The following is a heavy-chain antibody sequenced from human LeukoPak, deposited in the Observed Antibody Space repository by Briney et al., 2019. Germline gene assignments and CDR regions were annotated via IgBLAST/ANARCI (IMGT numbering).Heavy chain of an antibody. CDR2: ISGSGGST. J-gene: IGHJ4*02. V-gene: IGHV3-23*01. D-gene: IGHD4-17*01. CDR3: AKDPGKHDYGDDRYFVY. Sequence: GGSLRLSCAASGFTFSSYAMSWVRQAPGKGLEWVSAISGSGGSTYYADSVKGRFTISRDNSKNTLYLQMNSLRAEDTAVYYCAKDPGKHDYGDDRYFVYWGQGTLVTVPS. CDR1: GFTFSSYA.